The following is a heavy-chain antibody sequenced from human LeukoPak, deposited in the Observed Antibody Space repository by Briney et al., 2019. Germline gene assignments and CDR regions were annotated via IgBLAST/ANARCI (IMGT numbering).Heavy chain of an antibody. V-gene: IGHV3-23*01. J-gene: IGHJ4*02. CDR3: AKAARAYCGGDCLYYFDY. CDR1: GFTFSSYA. Sequence: GGSLRLSCTASGFTFSSYAMSWVRQAPGKGLEWVSAITDSGGSTSYADSVRGRFTISRDNSKNTLYLQMNSLRAEDTAVYYCAKAARAYCGGDCLYYFDYWGQGTLVTVSS. CDR2: ITDSGGST. D-gene: IGHD2-21*02.